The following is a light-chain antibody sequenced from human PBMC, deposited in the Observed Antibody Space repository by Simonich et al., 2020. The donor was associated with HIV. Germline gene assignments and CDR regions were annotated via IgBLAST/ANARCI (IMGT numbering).Light chain of an antibody. CDR3: CSYAGTTFVV. V-gene: IGLV2-23*02. CDR2: EVS. Sequence: QSALTQPASVSVSPGQSITISCTGTSSDVWSYDLVSWYQHYPGKAPKLIFSEVSTRPSGVSNRFSGSKSGNTASLTISGLKAEDEADYYCCSYAGTTFVVFGGGTKLTVL. J-gene: IGLJ2*01. CDR1: SSDVWSYDL.